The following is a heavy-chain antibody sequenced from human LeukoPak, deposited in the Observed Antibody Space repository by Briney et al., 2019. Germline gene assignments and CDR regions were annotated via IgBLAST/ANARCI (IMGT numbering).Heavy chain of an antibody. Sequence: ASVKVSCKASGYTFTSYGISWVRPAPGQGLEWMGWISAYNGNTNYAQKLQGRVTMTTDTSTSTAYMELRSLRSDDTAVYYCARGLHGIAAATDAFDIWGQGTMVTVSS. CDR2: ISAYNGNT. J-gene: IGHJ3*02. CDR3: ARGLHGIAAATDAFDI. D-gene: IGHD6-13*01. CDR1: GYTFTSYG. V-gene: IGHV1-18*01.